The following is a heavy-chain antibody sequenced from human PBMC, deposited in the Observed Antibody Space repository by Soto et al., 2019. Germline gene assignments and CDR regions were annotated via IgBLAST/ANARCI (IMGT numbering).Heavy chain of an antibody. J-gene: IGHJ4*02. CDR3: ARVPGRL. CDR1: GFSVSRNY. CDR2: VYSGGAT. Sequence: QLVETGGGLIQPGTSLTLSCAASGFSVSRNYMTWVRQAPGKGLEWGSFVYSGGATFYEGSVKGRFILSRDDSQNTRYLQINNLRAEDKAVYYCARVPGRLWCQGNLVTVAS. D-gene: IGHD3-10*01. V-gene: IGHV3-53*02.